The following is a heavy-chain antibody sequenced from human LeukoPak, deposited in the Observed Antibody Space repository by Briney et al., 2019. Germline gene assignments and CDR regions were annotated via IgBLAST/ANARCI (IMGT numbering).Heavy chain of an antibody. V-gene: IGHV4-38-2*01. J-gene: IGHJ4*02. Sequence: KPSETLSLTCAVSGYSISSGYYWGWIRQPPGKGLEWIGSIYHSGSTYYNPSLKSRVTISVDTSKNQFSLKLNSVTAADTAVYYCARLRANYFDYWGQGTLVTVSS. CDR3: ARLRANYFDY. CDR1: GYSISSGYY. D-gene: IGHD3-16*01. CDR2: IYHSGST.